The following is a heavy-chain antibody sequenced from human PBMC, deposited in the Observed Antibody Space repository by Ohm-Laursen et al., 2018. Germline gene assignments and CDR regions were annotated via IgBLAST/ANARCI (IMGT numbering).Heavy chain of an antibody. J-gene: IGHJ4*02. D-gene: IGHD1-26*01. CDR2: IFYSGST. CDR3: ARSGSYLTYVDY. CDR1: GDSISSYY. V-gene: IGHV4-59*01. Sequence: SQTLSLTCTVSGDSISSYYWSWIRQPPGKGLEWIGYIFYSGSTNYNPSLKSRVIISVDTSKNQFSLNLSSVTAADTAVYYCARSGSYLTYVDYWGQGTLVTVSS.